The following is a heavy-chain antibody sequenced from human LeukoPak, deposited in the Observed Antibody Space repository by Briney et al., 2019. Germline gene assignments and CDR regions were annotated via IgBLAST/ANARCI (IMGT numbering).Heavy chain of an antibody. V-gene: IGHV4-59*08. CDR1: GCSFSSYY. J-gene: IGHJ6*02. Sequence: SETLTLTCTGSGCSFSSYYLSWVRQPPGKGLEWVSYIYNSGASNYCPSLKRRLTISVSTNKNQFSLKLISVTAADHAVVYCARHRNSGYNTYGMDVWGQGTTVTVSS. CDR3: ARHRNSGYNTYGMDV. CDR2: IYNSGAS. D-gene: IGHD5-12*01.